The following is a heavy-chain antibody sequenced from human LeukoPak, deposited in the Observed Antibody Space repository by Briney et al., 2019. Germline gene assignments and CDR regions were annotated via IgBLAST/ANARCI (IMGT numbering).Heavy chain of an antibody. CDR2: IYWNDDK. J-gene: IGHJ5*02. CDR1: GFSLSTSGVG. V-gene: IGHV2-5*01. Sequence: SGPTLVNPTQTLTLTCTFSGFSLSTSGVGVGWIRQPPGKALEWLALIYWNDDKRYSPSLKSRLTITKDTSKNQVVLTMTNVDPVDTATYYCAHADIVATSRWFDPWGQGTLVTVSS. D-gene: IGHD5-12*01. CDR3: AHADIVATSRWFDP.